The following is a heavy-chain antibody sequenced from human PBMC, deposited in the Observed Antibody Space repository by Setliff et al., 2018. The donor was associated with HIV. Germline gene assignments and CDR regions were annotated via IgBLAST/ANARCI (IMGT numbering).Heavy chain of an antibody. CDR1: GFTFTNYW. Sequence: PGESPKISCQASGFTFTNYWIAWVRQTPGKGLEWMGIINPGDSDTGYRPSFQGQVTISVDKSINTAYLQWTGLKASDSATYYCAASFNDKSDYYSVFVYWGQGTLVTVSS. CDR2: INPGDSDT. CDR3: AASFNDKSDYYSVFVY. J-gene: IGHJ4*02. D-gene: IGHD3-22*01. V-gene: IGHV5-51*01.